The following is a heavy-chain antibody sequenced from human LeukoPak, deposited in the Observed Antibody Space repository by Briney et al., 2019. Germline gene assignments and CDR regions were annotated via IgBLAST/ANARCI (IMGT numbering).Heavy chain of an antibody. CDR3: ARTRIAALDY. Sequence: WMGRIIPILGIANYAQKFQGRVTITADKSTSTAYMELSSLRSEDTAVYYCARTRIAALDYWGQGTLVTVSS. J-gene: IGHJ4*02. V-gene: IGHV1-69*02. D-gene: IGHD6-13*01. CDR2: IIPILGIA.